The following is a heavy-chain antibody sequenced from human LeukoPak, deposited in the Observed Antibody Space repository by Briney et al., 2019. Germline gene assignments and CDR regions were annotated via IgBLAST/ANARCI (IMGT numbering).Heavy chain of an antibody. CDR3: ARDLTANIDSSY. D-gene: IGHD4-11*01. V-gene: IGHV1-2*02. Sequence: GASVKVSCKASGYIFTDNDMHWVRQTPGQGLEWIAWINPKTGATAYAQRFQGRITVTSDTSINTAYMDLSSLTSDDTAVFYCARDLTANIDSSYWGQGTLVTVSS. CDR1: GYIFTDND. J-gene: IGHJ4*02. CDR2: INPKTGAT.